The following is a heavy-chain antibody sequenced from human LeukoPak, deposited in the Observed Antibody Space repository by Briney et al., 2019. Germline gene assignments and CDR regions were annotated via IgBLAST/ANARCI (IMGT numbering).Heavy chain of an antibody. Sequence: PGGSLRLSCAVSGFTVSSNYMSWVRQAPGKGLEWVSVIYSGGSTHYADSVKGRFTISRDNSKNTLYLQMNSLRAEDTAVYYCARGDNSDCLRCTYGMDVWGQGTTVTVSS. CDR2: IYSGGST. CDR3: ARGDNSDCLRCTYGMDV. J-gene: IGHJ6*02. V-gene: IGHV3-53*01. D-gene: IGHD2-21*02. CDR1: GFTVSSNY.